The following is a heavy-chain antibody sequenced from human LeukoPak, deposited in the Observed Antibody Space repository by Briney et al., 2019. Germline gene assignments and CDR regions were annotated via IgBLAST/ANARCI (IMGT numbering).Heavy chain of an antibody. CDR3: ARGQLLWFGELSSPHYYVDY. J-gene: IGHJ4*01. CDR2: ISSSGSTI. CDR1: GFTFSSYE. D-gene: IGHD3-10*01. Sequence: GGSLRPSCAASGFTFSSYEMNWVRQAPGKGLEWVSYISSSGSTIYYADSVKGRFTISRDNAKNSLYLQMNSLRAEDTAVYYCARGQLLWFGELSSPHYYVDYWGHGTRVTVSS. V-gene: IGHV3-48*03.